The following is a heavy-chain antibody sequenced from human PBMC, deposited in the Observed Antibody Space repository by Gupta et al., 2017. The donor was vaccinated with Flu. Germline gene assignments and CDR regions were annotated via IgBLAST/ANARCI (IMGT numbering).Heavy chain of an antibody. V-gene: IGHV4-4*09. D-gene: IGHD4-17*01. J-gene: IGHJ5*02. Sequence: YIYGSGSTNYNLSLKSRVSISLDTSKNQFYLKLNSVTAADTAVYYCARFTVNWFDPWGQGTLVTVSS. CDR3: ARFTVNWFDP. CDR2: IYGSGST.